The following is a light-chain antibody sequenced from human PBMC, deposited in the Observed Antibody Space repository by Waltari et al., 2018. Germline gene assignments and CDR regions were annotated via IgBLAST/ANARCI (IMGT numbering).Light chain of an antibody. CDR2: VGTGGIVG. CDR1: SGYSYYK. CDR3: GQTMAVGATSCKV. V-gene: IGLV9-49*01. J-gene: IGLJ3*02. Sequence: QPVLTQSPSASASLGASVTRTCTLSSGYSYYKVDWYHQRPRKGPRFVMRVGTGGIVGSMGDGIPDRFTVLGSGLNRYLTIRNIQEDDENDYHCGQTMAVGATSCKVFGGGTRLTVL.